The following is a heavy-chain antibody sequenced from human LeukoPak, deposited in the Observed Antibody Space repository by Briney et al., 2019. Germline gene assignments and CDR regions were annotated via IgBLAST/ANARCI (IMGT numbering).Heavy chain of an antibody. D-gene: IGHD6-19*01. CDR3: AKDGSIAVAGKYFDY. J-gene: IGHJ4*02. CDR1: GFTFDDYA. CDR2: NSWNSGSI. V-gene: IGHV3-9*03. Sequence: GGSLRLSCAASGFTFDDYAMHWGRQAPGKGLEWVSGNSWNSGSIGYADSVKGRFTISRDNAKNSLYLQMNSLRAEDMALYYCAKDGSIAVAGKYFDYWGQGTLVTVSS.